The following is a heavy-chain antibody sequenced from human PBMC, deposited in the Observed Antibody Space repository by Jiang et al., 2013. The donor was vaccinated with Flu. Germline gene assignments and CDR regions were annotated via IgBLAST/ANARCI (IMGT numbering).Heavy chain of an antibody. Sequence: GAEVKKPGESLKISCKGSGYSFTNYWIGWVRQMPGKGLEWMGIIYPPDSETRYSPSFQGQVTMSADKSISTAYLQWSSLKASDTAIYYCVRTDIAMVTHYYYYGMDVWGKGTTVTVSS. D-gene: IGHD5-18*01. CDR1: GYSFTNYW. V-gene: IGHV5-51*01. CDR2: IYPPDSET. J-gene: IGHJ6*04. CDR3: VRTDIAMVTHYYYYGMDV.